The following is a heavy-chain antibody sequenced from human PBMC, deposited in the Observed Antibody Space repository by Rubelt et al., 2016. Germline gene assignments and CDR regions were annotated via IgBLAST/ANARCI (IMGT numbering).Heavy chain of an antibody. J-gene: IGHJ4*02. CDR1: SGSIIINNYY. D-gene: IGHD5/OR15-5a*01. CDR2: ITYSGST. Sequence: QLRLQESGPGLVKPSETLSLTCTVSSGSIIINNYYWGLVRQPPGKGLEWIGSITYSGSTWYNSSLESPVTISVDTSRNQFSLKLGSGTATETAIYYCARHGHNHVYDFGGRGTLITVSS. V-gene: IGHV4-39*01. CDR3: ARHGHNHVYDF.